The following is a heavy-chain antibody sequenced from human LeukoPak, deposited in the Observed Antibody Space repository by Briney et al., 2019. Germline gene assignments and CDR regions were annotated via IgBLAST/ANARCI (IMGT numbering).Heavy chain of an antibody. J-gene: IGHJ4*02. V-gene: IGHV3-21*01. Sequence: AGGSLRLSCAASGFTFSSYAMTWVRQAPGKGLEWVSSISSSSSYIYYADSVKGRFTISRDNAKNSLYLQMNSLRAEDTAVYYCARGLIGRYYFDYWGQGTLVTVSS. CDR1: GFTFSSYA. CDR3: ARGLIGRYYFDY. CDR2: ISSSSSYI. D-gene: IGHD2-21*01.